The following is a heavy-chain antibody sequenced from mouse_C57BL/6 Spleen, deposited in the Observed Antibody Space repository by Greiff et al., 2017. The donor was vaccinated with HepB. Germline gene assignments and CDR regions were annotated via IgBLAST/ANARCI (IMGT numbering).Heavy chain of an antibody. D-gene: IGHD6-2*01. CDR3: AREGSLYAMDY. J-gene: IGHJ4*01. V-gene: IGHV3-6*01. Sequence: ESGPGLVKPSQSLSLTCSVTGYSITSGYYWNWIRQFPGNKLEWMGYISYDGSNNYNPSLKNRISITRDTSKNQFFLKLNSVTTVDTATYYCAREGSLYAMDYWGQGTSVTVSS. CDR1: GYSITSGYY. CDR2: ISYDGSN.